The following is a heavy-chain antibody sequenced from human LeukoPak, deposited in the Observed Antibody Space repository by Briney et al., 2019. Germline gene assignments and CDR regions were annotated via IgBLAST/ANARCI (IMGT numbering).Heavy chain of an antibody. CDR2: IYYSGST. Sequence: SGTLSLTCTVSGGSISSSSYYWGWIRQPPGKGLEWIGSIYYSGSTYYNPSLKSRVTISVDTSKNQFSLKLSSVTAADTAVYYCARSFGYYYDSSPFDYWGQGTLVTVSS. D-gene: IGHD3-22*01. CDR1: GGSISSSSYY. J-gene: IGHJ4*02. CDR3: ARSFGYYYDSSPFDY. V-gene: IGHV4-39*01.